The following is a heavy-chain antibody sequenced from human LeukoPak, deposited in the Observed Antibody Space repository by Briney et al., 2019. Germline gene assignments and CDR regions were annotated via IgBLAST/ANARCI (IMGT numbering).Heavy chain of an antibody. CDR3: ARHLIAGGDTVMVTFAA. J-gene: IGHJ4*02. Sequence: SQTLSLTSAVSGYSISRGYYWAWIRQPPRQGREWIGRINYNGGTDYNPSLTTRVTIPLDKSQNKISLTLSSVTSPPTAMYYCARHLIAGGDTVMVTFAAGGQGTLVTVSS. D-gene: IGHD5-18*01. V-gene: IGHV4-38-2*01. CDR2: INYNGGT. CDR1: GYSISRGYY.